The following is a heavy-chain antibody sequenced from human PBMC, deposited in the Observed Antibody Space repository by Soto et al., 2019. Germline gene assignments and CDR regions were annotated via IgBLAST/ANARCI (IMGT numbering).Heavy chain of an antibody. J-gene: IGHJ6*02. CDR2: INHSGST. CDR1: GGAFSGYY. CDR3: ARVGKVAATPPGMDV. Sequence: SETLSLTCAVYGGAFSGYYWSWIRQPPGKGLEWMGEINHSGSTNYNPSLKSRVTISVDTSKNQFSLKLSSVTAADTAVYYCARVGKVAATPPGMDVWGQGTTVT. D-gene: IGHD2-15*01. V-gene: IGHV4-34*01.